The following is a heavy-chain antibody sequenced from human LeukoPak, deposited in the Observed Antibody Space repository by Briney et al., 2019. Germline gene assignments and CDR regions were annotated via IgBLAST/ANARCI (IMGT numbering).Heavy chain of an antibody. CDR2: IYHSGST. V-gene: IGHV4-30-2*01. CDR3: ARAQIVGEFFDY. J-gene: IGHJ4*02. CDR1: GGSISSGGYY. Sequence: PSQTLSLTCTVSGGSISSGGYYWSWIRQPPGKGLEWIGYIYHSGSTYYNPSLKSRVTISVDRSKNQFSLKLSSVTAADTAVYYCARAQIVGEFFDYWGQGTLVTVSS. D-gene: IGHD1-26*01.